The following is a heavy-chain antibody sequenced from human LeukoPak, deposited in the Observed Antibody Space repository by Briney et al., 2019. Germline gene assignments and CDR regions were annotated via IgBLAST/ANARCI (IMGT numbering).Heavy chain of an antibody. J-gene: IGHJ6*02. CDR2: IYYSGST. D-gene: IGHD4-17*01. V-gene: IGHV4-30-4*01. Sequence: SETLSLTCTVSGGSTSSGDYYWSWIRQPPGKGLEWIGYIYYSGSTYYNPSLKSRVTISVDTSKNQFSLKLSSVTAADTAVYYCARGFDGDYVPDVYYYGMDVWGQGTTVTVSS. CDR1: GGSTSSGDYY. CDR3: ARGFDGDYVPDVYYYGMDV.